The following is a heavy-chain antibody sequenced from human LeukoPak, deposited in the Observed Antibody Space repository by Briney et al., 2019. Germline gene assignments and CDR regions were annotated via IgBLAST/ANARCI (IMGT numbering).Heavy chain of an antibody. D-gene: IGHD3-22*01. V-gene: IGHV4-31*03. CDR1: GGSISSGGYY. J-gene: IGHJ4*02. CDR3: ASGGGYYYTLDY. CDR2: IYYSGST. Sequence: SQTLSLTCTVSGGSISSGGYYWSCIRQHPGKGLEWIGYIYYSGSTYYNPSLKSRVNISVDTSKNQFSLKLSSVTAADTAVYYCASGGGYYYTLDYWGQGTLVTVSS.